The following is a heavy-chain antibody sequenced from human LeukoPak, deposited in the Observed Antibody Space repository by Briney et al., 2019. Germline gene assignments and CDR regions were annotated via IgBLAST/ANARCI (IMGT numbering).Heavy chain of an antibody. D-gene: IGHD3-10*01. V-gene: IGHV3-74*01. J-gene: IGHJ4*02. CDR2: ISSDGSNT. CDR1: GFTFSTYW. Sequence: PGGSLRLSCAASGFTFSTYWMHWVRQAPGKGLVWVSRISSDGSNTNYADSVKGRFTISRDNSKNTLYLQMNSLRAEDTAVYYCARDWFLDYWGQGTLVTVSS. CDR3: ARDWFLDY.